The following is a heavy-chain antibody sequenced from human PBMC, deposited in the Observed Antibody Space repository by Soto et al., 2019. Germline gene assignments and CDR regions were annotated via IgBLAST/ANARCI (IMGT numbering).Heavy chain of an antibody. V-gene: IGHV3-30-3*01. CDR1: GFTFSSYV. Sequence: QVQLVESGGGVAQPGRSLRLSCAASGFTFSSYVMYWVRQAPGKGLEWVAVISYDGRNKHYADSVKGRFTISRDNSKNTLNLQMNSLRAEDTAVYYCARAGCDGGSCYTLVGLRYGMDVWGQGTTVTVSS. CDR2: ISYDGRNK. CDR3: ARAGCDGGSCYTLVGLRYGMDV. D-gene: IGHD2-15*01. J-gene: IGHJ6*02.